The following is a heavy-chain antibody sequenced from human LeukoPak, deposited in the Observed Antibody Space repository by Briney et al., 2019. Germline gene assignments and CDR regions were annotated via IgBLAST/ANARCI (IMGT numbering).Heavy chain of an antibody. CDR3: ARGYYDSSGKGGYFLDS. Sequence: GGSLRLSCAASGFTFDDYGMSWVRQGPGKGLEWVSGISWNGGYIGYVDSVKGRFTISRDNAKNSLYLQMNSLRAEDTALYCCARGYYDSSGKGGYFLDSWGQGTLVTVSS. CDR2: ISWNGGYI. V-gene: IGHV3-20*04. CDR1: GFTFDDYG. J-gene: IGHJ4*02. D-gene: IGHD3-22*01.